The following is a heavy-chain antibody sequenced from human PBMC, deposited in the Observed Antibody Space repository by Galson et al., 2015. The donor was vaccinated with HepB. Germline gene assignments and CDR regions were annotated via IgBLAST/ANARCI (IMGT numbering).Heavy chain of an antibody. Sequence: TLSLTCTVSGGSISSGGYYWSWIRQHPGKGLEWIGYISYSGSTYYNPSPKSRVTISVATSKNQFSLKLSSVTAADTAVYYCARDGRDYDILTGLEYYYYYMDVWGKGTTVTVSS. J-gene: IGHJ6*03. CDR2: ISYSGST. D-gene: IGHD3-9*01. V-gene: IGHV4-31*03. CDR1: GGSISSGGYY. CDR3: ARDGRDYDILTGLEYYYYYMDV.